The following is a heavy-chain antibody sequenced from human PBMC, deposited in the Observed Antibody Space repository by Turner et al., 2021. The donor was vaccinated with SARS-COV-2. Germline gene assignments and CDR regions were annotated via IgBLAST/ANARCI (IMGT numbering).Heavy chain of an antibody. CDR2: ISYDGSNK. V-gene: IGHV3-30-3*01. Sequence: QVQLEESGGGVVQPGRSLRLSCAASGFTFSSYAMHWVRQAPGKGLEWVALISYDGSNKYYADSVKGRFTISRDNSKNTLYLQMNSLRAEDTAVYYCARGRVGNYYYGMDVWGQGTTVTVSS. J-gene: IGHJ6*02. CDR1: GFTFSSYA. CDR3: ARGRVGNYYYGMDV.